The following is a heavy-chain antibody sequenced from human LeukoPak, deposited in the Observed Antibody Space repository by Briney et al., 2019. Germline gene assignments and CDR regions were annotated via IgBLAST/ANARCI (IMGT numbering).Heavy chain of an antibody. D-gene: IGHD3-10*01. CDR1: GYTFTSYD. V-gene: IGHV1-8*01. CDR2: MNPNSGNT. Sequence: ASVKVSCKASGYTFTSYDINGVRQATGQGLEWMGWMNPNSGNTGYAQKFQGRLTMTRNTSISTAYMELSSLRSEDTAVYYCAIRYGSGEKYYYYYYMDVWGKGTTVTVSS. J-gene: IGHJ6*03. CDR3: AIRYGSGEKYYYYYYMDV.